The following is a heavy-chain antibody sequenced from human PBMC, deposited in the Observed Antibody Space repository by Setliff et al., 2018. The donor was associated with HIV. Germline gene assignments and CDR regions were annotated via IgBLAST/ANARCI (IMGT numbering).Heavy chain of an antibody. Sequence: SETLSLTCTVSGGSISGHYWSWIRQPPGKGLEWIAYIFYTEDTDYNPSLKSRVTISVDTSKNQFSLKLSSLTAADTAVYYCARYRRDDYYLTAYFDSWGQGTLVTVSS. V-gene: IGHV4-59*08. CDR1: GGSISGHY. CDR2: IFYTEDT. D-gene: IGHD1-26*01. J-gene: IGHJ4*02. CDR3: ARYRRDDYYLTAYFDS.